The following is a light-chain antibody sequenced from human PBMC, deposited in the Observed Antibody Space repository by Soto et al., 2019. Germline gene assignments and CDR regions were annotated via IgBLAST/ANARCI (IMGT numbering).Light chain of an antibody. CDR1: QSISSW. CDR3: QQYNSYSPT. Sequence: DIQMTQSPSTLSASVGDRVTITCRASQSISSWLAWYQQKPGIAPKLLIYDASILESGVPSRFSGSGSGTEFTLTLSSLQPDDFASYYCQQYNSYSPTFGQGTKLEIK. J-gene: IGKJ2*01. CDR2: DAS. V-gene: IGKV1-5*01.